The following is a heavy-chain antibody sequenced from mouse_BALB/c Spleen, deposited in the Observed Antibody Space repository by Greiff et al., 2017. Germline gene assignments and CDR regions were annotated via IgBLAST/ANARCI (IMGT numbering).Heavy chain of an antibody. J-gene: IGHJ4*01. CDR3: ASHLLNYAMDY. V-gene: IGHV1-9*01. Sequence: QVQLQQSGAELMKPGASVKISCKATGYTFSSYWIEWVKQRPGHGLEWIGEILPGSGSTNYNEKFKGKATFTADTSSNTAYMQLSSLTSEDSAVYYCASHLLNYAMDYWGQGTSVTVSS. CDR1: GYTFSSYW. CDR2: ILPGSGST.